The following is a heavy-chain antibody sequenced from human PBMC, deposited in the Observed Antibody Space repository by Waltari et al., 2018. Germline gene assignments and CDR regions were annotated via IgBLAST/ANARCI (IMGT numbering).Heavy chain of an antibody. CDR1: GYTLTELS. CDR3: AIGYSSSWYGAFDI. D-gene: IGHD6-13*01. Sequence: QVQLVQSGAEVKKPGASVKVSCKVSGYTLTELSRHWVRQGPGKGRGWMGGFDPEDGETIYAQKFQGRVTMTEDTSTDTAYMELSSLRSEDTAVYYCAIGYSSSWYGAFDIWGQGTMVTVSS. CDR2: FDPEDGET. J-gene: IGHJ3*02. V-gene: IGHV1-24*01.